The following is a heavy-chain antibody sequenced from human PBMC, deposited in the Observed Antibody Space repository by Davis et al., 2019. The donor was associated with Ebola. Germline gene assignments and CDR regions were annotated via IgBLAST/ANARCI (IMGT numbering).Heavy chain of an antibody. CDR1: GFTFSSYW. Sequence: PGGSLRLSCAASGFTFSSYWMHWVRQAPGKGLVWVSRINSDGSSTSYADSVKGRFTISRDNAKNTLYLQMNSLRAEDTAVYYCARATNHSSSWYYYYYGMDVWGQGTTVTVSS. CDR2: INSDGSST. CDR3: ARATNHSSSWYYYYYGMDV. J-gene: IGHJ6*02. V-gene: IGHV3-74*01. D-gene: IGHD6-13*01.